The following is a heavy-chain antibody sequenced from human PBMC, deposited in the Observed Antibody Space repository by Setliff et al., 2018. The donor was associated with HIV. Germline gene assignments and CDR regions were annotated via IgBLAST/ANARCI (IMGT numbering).Heavy chain of an antibody. CDR2: LYVSGDT. CDR3: ALTGHRLLRAYMDV. D-gene: IGHD2-15*01. Sequence: SETLSLTCYVTDDPISSYYWSWVRQPAGKGLEWIGRLYVSGDTNYNPSLKSRVTMSLDTSKKHFSLNLKSVTAADTAVYYCALTGHRLLRAYMDVWGKGTTVTVSS. J-gene: IGHJ6*03. CDR1: DDPISSYY. V-gene: IGHV4-4*07.